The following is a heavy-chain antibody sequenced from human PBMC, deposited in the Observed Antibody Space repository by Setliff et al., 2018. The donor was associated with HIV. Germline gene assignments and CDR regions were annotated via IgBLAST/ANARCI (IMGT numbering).Heavy chain of an antibody. Sequence: PSETLSLTCGISDYSITSGYYWGWIRQPPGKGLEWIGSIYRSGSTYDNPSLKSRVTISFDTPKNQFSLILTSVTAADTAVYYCATQGLTVPIPGGYFQHWGPGILVTVSS. V-gene: IGHV4-38-2*01. CDR3: ATQGLTVPIPGGYFQH. J-gene: IGHJ1*01. CDR2: IYRSGST. D-gene: IGHD2-21*02. CDR1: DYSITSGYY.